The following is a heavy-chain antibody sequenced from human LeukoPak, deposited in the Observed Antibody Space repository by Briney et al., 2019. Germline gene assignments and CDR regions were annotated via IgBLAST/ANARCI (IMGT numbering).Heavy chain of an antibody. J-gene: IGHJ4*02. CDR2: ISSSSSTI. Sequence: GGSLRLSCAASGFTFSSYSMNWVRQAPGKGLEWVSYISSSSSTIYYADSVKGRFTISRDNAKNSLYLQMNSLRAEDTAVYYCATGNYYDSRDEHDYWGQGTLVTVSS. CDR3: ATGNYYDSRDEHDY. D-gene: IGHD3-22*01. V-gene: IGHV3-48*01. CDR1: GFTFSSYS.